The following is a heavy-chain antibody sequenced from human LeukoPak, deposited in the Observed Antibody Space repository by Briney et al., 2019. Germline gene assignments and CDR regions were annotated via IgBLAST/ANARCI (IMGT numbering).Heavy chain of an antibody. CDR2: IHHTGTT. CDR1: GGSITSTNW. D-gene: IGHD6-13*01. Sequence: SETLSLTCAVSGGSITSTNWWSWVRQPPGRGLEWIGDIHHTGTTNNNPSLKSRVTMSVDKSKNHFSLKLTSVTAADTAVYYCARAYRQQLVILDYWGQGILVTVSS. CDR3: ARAYRQQLVILDY. J-gene: IGHJ4*02. V-gene: IGHV4-4*02.